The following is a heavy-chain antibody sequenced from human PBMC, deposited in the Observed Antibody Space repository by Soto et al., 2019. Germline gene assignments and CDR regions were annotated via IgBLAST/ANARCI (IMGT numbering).Heavy chain of an antibody. V-gene: IGHV1-69*13. Sequence: GASVKVSCKASGGTFSSYAISWVRQAPGQGLEWMGGIIPIFGTANYAQKFQGRVTITADESTSTAYMELSSLRSEDTAVYYCARGEYCISTSCYVTPYYYGMDVWGQGTTVTVSS. CDR2: IIPIFGTA. J-gene: IGHJ6*02. CDR1: GGTFSSYA. CDR3: ARGEYCISTSCYVTPYYYGMDV. D-gene: IGHD2-2*01.